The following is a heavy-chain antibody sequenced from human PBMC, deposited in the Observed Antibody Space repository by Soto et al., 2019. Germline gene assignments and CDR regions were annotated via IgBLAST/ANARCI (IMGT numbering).Heavy chain of an antibody. V-gene: IGHV1-2*04. D-gene: IGHD2-2*01. CDR1: GYTFTGYY. Sequence: QVQLVQSGAEVKKPGASVKVSCKASGYTFTGYYMHWVRQAPGQGLEWMGWINPNSGGTNYAQKFQGWVTMTRDTSISTAYMELSRLRSDDTAVYYCVRGPGLDIVVVPAAIDYWGQGTLVTVSS. CDR3: VRGPGLDIVVVPAAIDY. CDR2: INPNSGGT. J-gene: IGHJ4*02.